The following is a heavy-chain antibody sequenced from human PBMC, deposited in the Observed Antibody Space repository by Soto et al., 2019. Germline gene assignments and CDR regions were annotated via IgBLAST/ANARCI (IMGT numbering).Heavy chain of an antibody. CDR2: ISYDGSNK. D-gene: IGHD4-17*01. Sequence: GGSLRLSCAASGFTFSSYGMHWVRQAPGKGLEWVAVISYDGSNKYYADSVKGRFTISRDNSKNTLYLQMNSLRAEDTAVYYCAKPHHYGDAALGYWGQGTLVTVSS. CDR3: AKPHHYGDAALGY. V-gene: IGHV3-30*18. J-gene: IGHJ4*02. CDR1: GFTFSSYG.